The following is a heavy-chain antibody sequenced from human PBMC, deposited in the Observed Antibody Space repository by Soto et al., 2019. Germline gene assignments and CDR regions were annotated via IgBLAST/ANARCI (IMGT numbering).Heavy chain of an antibody. Sequence: PGGSLRLSCAAPGFSSSVYALHWIRQAPGEGLEWVAVISPNGNNQYYADSVKGRFTISRDTSKSTLSLQMTSLRPEDTAVYYCASGAAFYYDTSRYWGQGTLVTVSS. CDR2: ISPNGNNQ. V-gene: IGHV3-30-3*01. J-gene: IGHJ4*02. CDR3: ASGAAFYYDTSRY. CDR1: GFSSSVYA. D-gene: IGHD3-22*01.